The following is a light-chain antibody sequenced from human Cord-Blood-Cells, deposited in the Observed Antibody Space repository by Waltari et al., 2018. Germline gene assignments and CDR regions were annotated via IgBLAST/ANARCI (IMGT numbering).Light chain of an antibody. CDR1: SSDVGSYNL. CDR2: ECS. J-gene: IGLJ2*01. V-gene: IGLV2-23*01. CDR3: CSYAGSSTVV. Sequence: QSALTQPASVSGSPGQSITISCTGTSSDVGSYNLVSWYQQHPGKAPKLMIYECSKWPSGRSNRFCGSKCGNTASLTISGLQAEDEADYYCCSYAGSSTVVFGGGTKLTVL.